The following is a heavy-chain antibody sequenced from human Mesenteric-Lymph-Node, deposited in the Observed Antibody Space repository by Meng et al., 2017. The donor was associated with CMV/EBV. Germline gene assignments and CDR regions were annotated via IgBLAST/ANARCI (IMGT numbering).Heavy chain of an antibody. J-gene: IGHJ4*02. Sequence: GESLKISCAASGFPFSNHGMYWVRQAPGKGLEWVAFIRYDGSNKYYADSVKGRFTISRDNSKNTLYLQMNSLRAEDTAVYYCAKDQGYISLAVTTPDYWGQGTLVTVSS. CDR2: IRYDGSNK. CDR1: GFPFSNHG. V-gene: IGHV3-30*02. CDR3: AKDQGYISLAVTTPDY. D-gene: IGHD6-13*01.